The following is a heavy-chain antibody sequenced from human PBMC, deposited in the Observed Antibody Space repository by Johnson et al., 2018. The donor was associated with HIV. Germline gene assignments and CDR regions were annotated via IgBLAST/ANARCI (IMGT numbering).Heavy chain of an antibody. Sequence: VQLVESGGGVVQPGRSLRLSCAASGFTFSSYAMHWVRQAPGKGLERVVVISYAGSNKSYADSVKGRFTISRDNAKNTLYLQMNSLRAEDTAVYYCARERDTDMAGDAFDIWGQGTMVTVSS. J-gene: IGHJ3*02. D-gene: IGHD5-18*01. CDR3: ARERDTDMAGDAFDI. V-gene: IGHV3-30-3*01. CDR1: GFTFSSYA. CDR2: ISYAGSNK.